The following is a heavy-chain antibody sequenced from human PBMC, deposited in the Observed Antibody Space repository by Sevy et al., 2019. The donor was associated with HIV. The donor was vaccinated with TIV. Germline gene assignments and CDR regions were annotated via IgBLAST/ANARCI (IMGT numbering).Heavy chain of an antibody. V-gene: IGHV4-59*01. J-gene: IGHJ2*01. CDR2: IYYTGST. D-gene: IGHD6-19*01. CDR1: GGSISSYY. Sequence: SETLSLTCTVSGGSISSYYWNWIRQSPEKGLEWIGYIYYTGSTNYNPSLKSRVTISVDTSKNQFSLKLSSVTAADTAVYFCAGAGMSVDGTYWYLDLWGPGTLVTVSS. CDR3: AGAGMSVDGTYWYLDL.